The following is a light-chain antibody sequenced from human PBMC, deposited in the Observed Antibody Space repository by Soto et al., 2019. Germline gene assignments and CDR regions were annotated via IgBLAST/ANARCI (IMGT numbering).Light chain of an antibody. V-gene: IGKV1-39*01. J-gene: IGKJ3*01. CDR1: QRITNF. Sequence: DIQMTQSPSSLSASVGDRVTITCRASQRITNFLSWYQQKSGKAPKLLIYAASSLRSGVSSRFSGRGSGTDCTLTISSLQPEDSATYYCQETSSPLFAFGPGTKVEIK. CDR2: AAS. CDR3: QETSSPLFA.